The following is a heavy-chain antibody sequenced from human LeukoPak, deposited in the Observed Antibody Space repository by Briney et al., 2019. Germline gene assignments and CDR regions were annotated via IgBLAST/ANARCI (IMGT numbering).Heavy chain of an antibody. V-gene: IGHV3-53*01. J-gene: IGHJ4*02. Sequence: PGGSLRLSCAASGFTVSSNYMTWVRQAPGKGLEWVSVIYSGGSTYYADSVKGRFTISRDNSKNTLYLQMNSLRAEDTAVYYCARHHVAAVGASDSWGQGTLVTVSP. CDR3: ARHHVAAVGASDS. CDR2: IYSGGST. CDR1: GFTVSSNY. D-gene: IGHD6-13*01.